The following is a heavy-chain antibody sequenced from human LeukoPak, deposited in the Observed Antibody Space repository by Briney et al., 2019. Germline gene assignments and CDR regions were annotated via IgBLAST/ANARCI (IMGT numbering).Heavy chain of an antibody. D-gene: IGHD6-19*01. CDR2: MNPNSGNT. Sequence: ASVKVSCKASGYTFTSYGINWVRQATGQGLEWMGWMNPNSGNTGYAQKFQGRVTMTRNTSISTAYMELSSLRSEDTAVYYCARGLAGAVAGTSRNYYYYYMDVWGKGTTVTVSS. CDR1: GYTFTSYG. V-gene: IGHV1-8*01. J-gene: IGHJ6*03. CDR3: ARGLAGAVAGTSRNYYYYYMDV.